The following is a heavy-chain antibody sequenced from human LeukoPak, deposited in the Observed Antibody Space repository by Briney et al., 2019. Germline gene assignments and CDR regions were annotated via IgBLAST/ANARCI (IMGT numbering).Heavy chain of an antibody. CDR3: AKVIWCSGGSCYYYYYGMDV. V-gene: IGHV3-23*01. J-gene: IGHJ6*02. CDR2: ISGSGGST. D-gene: IGHD2-15*01. CDR1: GFTFSSYA. Sequence: GGSLRLSCAASGFTFSSYAMSWVRQAPGKGLEWGSAISGSGGSTYYADSVKGRFTISRDNSKNTLYLQMNSLRAEDTAVYYCAKVIWCSGGSCYYYYYGMDVLGQGTTVTVSS.